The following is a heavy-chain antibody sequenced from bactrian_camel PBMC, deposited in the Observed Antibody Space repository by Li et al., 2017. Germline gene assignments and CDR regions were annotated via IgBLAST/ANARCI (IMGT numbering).Heavy chain of an antibody. CDR3: AADYRRGWSCSVGRREFNN. CDR2: IDSQGTS. CDR1: VYTSGFWC. Sequence: VQLVESGGGSVQAGGSLRLSCKSNVYTSGFWCMGWFRHGPGQEGVAYIDSQGTSVYADAVKGRFSISKDNDKKTLYLQMDSLRPEDSAMYYCAADYRRGWSCSVGRREFNNWGRGTQVTVS. V-gene: IGHV3S55*01. D-gene: IGHD1*01. J-gene: IGHJ4*01.